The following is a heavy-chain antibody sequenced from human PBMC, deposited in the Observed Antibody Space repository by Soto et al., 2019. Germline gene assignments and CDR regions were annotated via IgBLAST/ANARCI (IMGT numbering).Heavy chain of an antibody. CDR3: ATSRTSIAVAGETEYYFDY. D-gene: IGHD6-19*01. J-gene: IGHJ4*02. Sequence: ASVKVSCKTSGYTFTEFYVHWVRQAPGQGLEWMGWINSNSGGTKYAQNFQGWVTMTRDTSISTAYLELSRLRYDDTAVYYCATSRTSIAVAGETEYYFDYWGQGTLVTVSS. CDR2: INSNSGGT. V-gene: IGHV1-2*04. CDR1: GYTFTEFY.